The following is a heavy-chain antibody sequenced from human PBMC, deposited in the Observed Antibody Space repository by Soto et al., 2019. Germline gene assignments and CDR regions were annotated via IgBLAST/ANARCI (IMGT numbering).Heavy chain of an antibody. CDR3: ARANWFFDY. D-gene: IGHD7-27*01. Sequence: TLSLTCTVSGGSINNHYWSWIRQPPGQGLEWIGYIYYSGSTNYNPSLKSRVTMSVDTSKNQFSLKLSSLTAADTAIYYCARANWFFDYWGQGTLVTVSS. CDR1: GGSINNHY. V-gene: IGHV4-59*11. J-gene: IGHJ4*02. CDR2: IYYSGST.